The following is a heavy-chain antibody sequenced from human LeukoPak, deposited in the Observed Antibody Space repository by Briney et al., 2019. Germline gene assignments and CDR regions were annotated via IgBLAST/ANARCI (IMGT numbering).Heavy chain of an antibody. J-gene: IGHJ4*02. CDR2: IWYDGSNK. D-gene: IGHD1-26*01. CDR3: AKLSGSGSYGIDY. CDR1: GFTFSSYG. V-gene: IGHV3-33*06. Sequence: GGSLRLSCAVSGFTFSSYGMHWVRQAPGKGLEWVAVIWYDGSNKYYADSVKGRFTISRDNSKNTLYLQMNSLRAEDTAVYYCAKLSGSGSYGIDYWGQGTLVTVSS.